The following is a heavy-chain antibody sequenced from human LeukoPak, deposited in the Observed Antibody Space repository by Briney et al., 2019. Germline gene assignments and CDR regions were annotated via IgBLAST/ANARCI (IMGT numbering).Heavy chain of an antibody. CDR3: AKDRYTVTHSYGMDV. Sequence: GGSLRLSCAASGSTFSSYWMSWVRQAPGKGLEWVANIKQDGSEKYYVDSVKGRFTISRDNAKNSLYLQMNSLRAEDTAVYYCAKDRYTVTHSYGMDVWGQGTTVTVSS. CDR1: GSTFSSYW. V-gene: IGHV3-7*01. D-gene: IGHD4-17*01. J-gene: IGHJ6*02. CDR2: IKQDGSEK.